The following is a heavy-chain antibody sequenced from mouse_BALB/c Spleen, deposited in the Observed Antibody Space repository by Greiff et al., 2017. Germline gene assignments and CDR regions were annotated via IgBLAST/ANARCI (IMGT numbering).Heavy chain of an antibody. J-gene: IGHJ4*01. CDR1: GFNIKDTY. CDR3: ARSKVYAMDY. Sequence: EVKLQESGAELVKPGASVKLSCTASGFNIKDTYMHWVKQRPEQGLEWIGRIDPANGNTKYDPKYQGKATITADTSSNTAYLQLSSLTSEDTAVYYCARSKVYAMDYWGQGTSVTVSS. CDR2: IDPANGNT. V-gene: IGHV14-3*02.